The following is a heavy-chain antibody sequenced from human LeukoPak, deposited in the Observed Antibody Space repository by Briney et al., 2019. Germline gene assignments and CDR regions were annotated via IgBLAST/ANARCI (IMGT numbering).Heavy chain of an antibody. CDR3: ARGCLGYCSSTSCYTGYYFDY. CDR1: GDSISSYY. J-gene: IGHJ4*02. CDR2: VHYSGST. D-gene: IGHD2-2*02. V-gene: IGHV4-59*08. Sequence: SETLSLTCTVSGDSISSYYWSWMRQPPGRGVEWIGYVHYSGSTNYNPSLKSRVTISVDTSKNQFSLKLSSVTAADTAVYYCARGCLGYCSSTSCYTGYYFDYWGQGTLVTVSS.